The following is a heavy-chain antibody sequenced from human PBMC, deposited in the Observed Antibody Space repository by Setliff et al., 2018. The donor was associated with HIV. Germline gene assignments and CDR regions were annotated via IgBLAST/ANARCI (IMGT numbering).Heavy chain of an antibody. CDR3: ARFAYYSDSGGYYHH. D-gene: IGHD3-22*01. Sequence: PSETLSLTCTVSGGSISSGSYYWSWIRQPAGKGLEWIGQSYTSGSTNYNPSLKSRVTISVDTSKNQFSLKLSSVTAADTAVYYCARFAYYSDSGGYYHHWGQGALVTVSS. J-gene: IGHJ4*02. V-gene: IGHV4-61*09. CDR1: GGSISSGSYY. CDR2: SYTSGST.